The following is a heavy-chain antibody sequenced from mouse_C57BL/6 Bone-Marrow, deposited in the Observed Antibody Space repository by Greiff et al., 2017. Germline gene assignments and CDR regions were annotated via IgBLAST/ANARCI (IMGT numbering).Heavy chain of an antibody. CDR2: INPSSGDT. V-gene: IGHV1S26*01. J-gene: IGHJ2*01. Sequence: VQLQQSGAELVKPGASVKLSCTASGFTFTGYTMHWVKQRPGQGLEWIGYINPSSGDTKFNQRFKDKATLTTDKSSSTAYMQLSSLTSEDSAVWYCARGYYFDYWGQGTTLTVSS. CDR1: GFTFTGYT. CDR3: ARGYYFDY.